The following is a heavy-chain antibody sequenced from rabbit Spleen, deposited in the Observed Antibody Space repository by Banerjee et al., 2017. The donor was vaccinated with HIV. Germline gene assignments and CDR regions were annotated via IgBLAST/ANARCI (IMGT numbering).Heavy chain of an antibody. CDR2: IYTVSGST. J-gene: IGHJ3*01. CDR1: RFDFSTYS. CDR3: ARDLDDAIGWNFGW. V-gene: IGHV1S45*01. Sequence: ELVESGGGLVQPGGSLKLSCKASRFDFSTYSMSWVRQAPGKGLEWIGCIYTVSGSTWYASWVNGRFTISKASSTTVTLQMTSLTVADTATYFCARDLDDAIGWNFGWWGQGTLVTVS. D-gene: IGHD4-1*01.